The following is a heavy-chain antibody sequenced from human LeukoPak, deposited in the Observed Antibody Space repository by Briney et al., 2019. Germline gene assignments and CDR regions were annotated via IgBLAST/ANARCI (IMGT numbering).Heavy chain of an antibody. CDR3: ARVLWSYYDSSGYYY. V-gene: IGHV3-21*01. CDR1: GFTVSSNY. CDR2: ISSSSSYI. Sequence: PGGSLRLSCAASGFTVSSNYMTWVRQAPGKGLEWVSSISSSSSYIYYADSVKGRFTISRDNAKNSLYLQMNSLRAEDTAVYYCARVLWSYYDSSGYYYWGQGTLVTVSS. J-gene: IGHJ4*02. D-gene: IGHD3-22*01.